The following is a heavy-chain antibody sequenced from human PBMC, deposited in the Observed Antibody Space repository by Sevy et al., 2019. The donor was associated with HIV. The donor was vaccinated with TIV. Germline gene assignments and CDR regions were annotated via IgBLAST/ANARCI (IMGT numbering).Heavy chain of an antibody. CDR1: GYTFTGYY. Sequence: ASVKVSCKASGYTFTGYYMHWVRQAPGQGLEWMGWINPNSGGTNYAQKFQGRVTMTRDTSISTAYMELSRLRSDDTAVYYCARAGNYDFWSGYYHGMDVWGQGTTVTVSS. D-gene: IGHD3-3*01. CDR3: ARAGNYDFWSGYYHGMDV. CDR2: INPNSGGT. J-gene: IGHJ6*02. V-gene: IGHV1-2*02.